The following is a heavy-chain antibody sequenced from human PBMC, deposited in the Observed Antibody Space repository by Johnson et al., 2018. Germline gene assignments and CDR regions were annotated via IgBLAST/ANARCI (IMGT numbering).Heavy chain of an antibody. V-gene: IGHV3-21*01. J-gene: IGHJ6*02. CDR3: AKWGGAYYYYYYGMDV. Sequence: EVQLVETGGGVVKPGGSLRLSCAASGFTFSSYSMNWVSQAPGKGLERVSSISRSSSYIYYADSVKVRFTISRDNAKNSLYLQMNSLRAEDTAVYYCAKWGGAYYYYYYGMDVWGQGTTVTVSS. CDR1: GFTFSSYS. CDR2: ISRSSSYI. D-gene: IGHD2-8*01.